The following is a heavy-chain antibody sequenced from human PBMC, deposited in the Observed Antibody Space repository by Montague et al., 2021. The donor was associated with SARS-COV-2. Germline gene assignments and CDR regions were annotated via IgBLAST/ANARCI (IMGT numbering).Heavy chain of an antibody. CDR1: GDSVVELRRT. J-gene: IGHJ6*02. Sequence: CAISGDSVVELRRTSDEDTPNPSHELDSYGVTYYRSKWYNDYAVSVRGRVTINPDTSKNQFSLQLNSVTPEDTAIYYCTSGREGNYNVMDVWGQGTTVTVSS. V-gene: IGHV6-1*01. D-gene: IGHD1-1*01. CDR2: TYYRSKWYN. CDR3: TSGREGNYNVMDV.